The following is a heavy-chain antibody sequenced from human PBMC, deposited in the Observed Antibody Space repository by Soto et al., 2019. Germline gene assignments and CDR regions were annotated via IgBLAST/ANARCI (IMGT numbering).Heavy chain of an antibody. CDR1: GYTFTSYF. V-gene: IGHV1-46*01. CDR2: IDPRSGRT. J-gene: IGHJ3*02. D-gene: IGHD2-21*02. Sequence: QVQLVQSGAEVKKPGASVKVSCKASGYTFTSYFIHWVRQAPGQGLEWMGLIDPRSGRTNYPQKLQDRVIMTRDTSTTTVYMELRSVIYEHTAIYYRARENMDDSTAVPDSWGPGTMVTVSS. CDR3: ARENMDDSTAVPDS.